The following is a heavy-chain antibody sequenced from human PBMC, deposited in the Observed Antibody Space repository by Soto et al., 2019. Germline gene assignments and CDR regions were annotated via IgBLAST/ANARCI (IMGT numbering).Heavy chain of an antibody. V-gene: IGHV3-33*01. CDR1: GFTFSSYG. J-gene: IGHJ4*02. D-gene: IGHD4-4*01. Sequence: PGGSLRLCCGASGFTFSSYGMHWVRQAPGKGLEWVAVIWYDGSNKYYADSVKGRFTISRDNSKNTLYLQMNSLRAEDTAVYYCARGLQYPFPKPLDYWGQGTLVTVSS. CDR2: IWYDGSNK. CDR3: ARGLQYPFPKPLDY.